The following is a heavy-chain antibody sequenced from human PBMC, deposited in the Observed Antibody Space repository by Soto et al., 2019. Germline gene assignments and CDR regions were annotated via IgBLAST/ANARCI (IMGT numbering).Heavy chain of an antibody. J-gene: IGHJ4*02. CDR1: GFTFNTYT. Sequence: SLRLSCAASGFTFNTYTMNWVRQAPGKGLAWVSAIGTDSNTYYADSVKGRFTISRDSSRTTLYLQMNSLRAEDTALYFCARKYPGTRPFDYWGQGTLVTVSS. CDR2: IGTDSNT. CDR3: ARKYPGTRPFDY. V-gene: IGHV3-23*01. D-gene: IGHD2-2*01.